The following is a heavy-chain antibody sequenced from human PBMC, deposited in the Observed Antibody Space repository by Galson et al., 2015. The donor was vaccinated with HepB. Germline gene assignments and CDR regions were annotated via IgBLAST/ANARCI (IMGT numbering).Heavy chain of an antibody. CDR2: ISYDGSNK. J-gene: IGHJ3*02. CDR1: GFTFSSYA. CDR3: ARVMITFGGVIVDDAFDI. D-gene: IGHD3-16*02. V-gene: IGHV3-30-3*01. Sequence: SLRLSCAASGFTFSSYAMHWVRQAPGKGLEWVAVISYDGSNKYYADSVKGRFTISRDNSKNTLYLQMNSLRAEDTAVYYCARVMITFGGVIVDDAFDIWGQGTMVTVSS.